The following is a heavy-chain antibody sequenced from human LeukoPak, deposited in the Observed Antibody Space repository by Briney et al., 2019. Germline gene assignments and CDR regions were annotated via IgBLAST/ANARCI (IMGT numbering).Heavy chain of an antibody. Sequence: SETLSLTCAVYGGSFSGYYWSWVRQPPGKGLEWIEEINHSGSTNYNPSLKSRVTKSVDTSKNQFSLKLSSVTAADTAVYYCARLWYRYYYYYMDVWGKGTTVTVSS. V-gene: IGHV4-34*01. D-gene: IGHD2-15*01. CDR1: GGSFSGYY. CDR2: INHSGST. J-gene: IGHJ6*03. CDR3: ARLWYRYYYYYMDV.